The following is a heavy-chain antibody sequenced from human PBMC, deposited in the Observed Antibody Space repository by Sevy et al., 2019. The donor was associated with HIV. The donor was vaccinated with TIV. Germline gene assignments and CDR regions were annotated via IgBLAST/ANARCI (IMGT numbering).Heavy chain of an antibody. V-gene: IGHV1-18*01. CDR1: GYTFTTYG. J-gene: IGHJ5*02. D-gene: IGHD4-4*01. CDR2: ISADKGDT. CDR3: ARGGYGDYSNYFDP. Sequence: ASVKVSCKAAGYTFTTYGIGWVRQAPGQGLEWMGWISADKGDTNYAQKFQGRVTMATHTSTSTAYMELRSLRSDDTAVYFCARGGYGDYSNYFDPWGQGTQVTVSS.